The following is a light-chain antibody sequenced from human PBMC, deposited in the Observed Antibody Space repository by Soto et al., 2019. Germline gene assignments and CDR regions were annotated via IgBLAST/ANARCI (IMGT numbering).Light chain of an antibody. CDR3: QSNDSSQEGV. Sequence: QSVLTQPPSVSGAPGQRVTISCTGSSSNIGAGYDVHWYQQLPGTAPKLLIYGNSNRPSGVPDRFSGSKSGTSASLAITGLQAEDEADYYCQSNDSSQEGVFGTGIKLTVL. J-gene: IGLJ1*01. CDR1: SSNIGAGYD. V-gene: IGLV1-40*01. CDR2: GNS.